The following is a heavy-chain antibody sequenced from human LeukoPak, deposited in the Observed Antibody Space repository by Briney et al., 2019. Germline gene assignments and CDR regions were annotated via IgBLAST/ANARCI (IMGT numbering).Heavy chain of an antibody. CDR1: GFTFSSYW. CDR3: AREYWGYDY. CDR2: VNSDGRGT. Sequence: GGSLRLSCAASGFTFSSYWMHWVRQAPGKGLVWVSRVNSDGRGTSYSDSVKGRFTISRDNAKNTLYLQMNSLRAEDTAVYYCAREYWGYDYWGQGTLVTVSS. V-gene: IGHV3-74*01. J-gene: IGHJ4*02. D-gene: IGHD7-27*01.